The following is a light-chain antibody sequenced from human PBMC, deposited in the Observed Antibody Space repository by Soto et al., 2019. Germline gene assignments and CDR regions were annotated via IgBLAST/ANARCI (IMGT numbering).Light chain of an antibody. CDR2: GAS. V-gene: IGKV3-11*01. CDR3: QQRSNWPPT. CDR1: QSASSY. J-gene: IGKJ5*01. Sequence: VLTQSXATLSFSRWDXXXXXXXASQSASSYSARYQHKXGQAPRLLISGASXTPTGISSTFSGSASGTDFPLTISSLEPEDFPVYYCQQRSNWPPTFGQGTRLEI.